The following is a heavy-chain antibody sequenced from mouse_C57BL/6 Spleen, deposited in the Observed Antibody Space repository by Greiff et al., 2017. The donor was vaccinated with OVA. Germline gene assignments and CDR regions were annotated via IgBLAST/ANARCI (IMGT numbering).Heavy chain of an antibody. J-gene: IGHJ4*01. Sequence: QVQLQQPGAELVKPGASVKLSCKASGYTFTSYWMQWVKQRPGQGLEWIGEIDPSDSYTNYNQKFTGQATLTVDTSSSTAYMQLSSLTSEDSAVYYCARVGAQATGGYAMDYWGQGTSVTVSS. CDR2: IDPSDSYT. V-gene: IGHV1-50*01. CDR3: ARVGAQATGGYAMDY. CDR1: GYTFTSYW. D-gene: IGHD3-2*02.